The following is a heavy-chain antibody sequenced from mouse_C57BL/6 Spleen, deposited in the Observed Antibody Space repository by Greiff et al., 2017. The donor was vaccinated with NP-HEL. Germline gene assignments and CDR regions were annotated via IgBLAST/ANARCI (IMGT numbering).Heavy chain of an antibody. D-gene: IGHD2-5*01. J-gene: IGHJ3*01. CDR2: SYPGSGNT. CDR1: GSSFPSYY. Sequence: QVQLKQSGPELVKPGASVRISCRASGSSFPSYYIPGGKQGAGKGLGWIGWSYPGSGNTKYNEKFKGKATLTADTSSSTAYMQLSSLTSEDSAVYYCARSELSSNSWFAYWGQGTLVTVSA. CDR3: ARSELSSNSWFAY. V-gene: IGHV1-66*01.